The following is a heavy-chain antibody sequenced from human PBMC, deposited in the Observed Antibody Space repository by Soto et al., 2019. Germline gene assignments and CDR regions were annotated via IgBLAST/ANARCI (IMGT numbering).Heavy chain of an antibody. D-gene: IGHD3-10*01. J-gene: IGHJ3*02. CDR3: ARDRGGSLTMHVLEARPDDAFDI. Sequence: SVKVSCKASGGTFSSYAISWVRQAPGQGLEWMGGIIPIFGTANYAQKFQGRVTITADESTSTAYMELSSLRSEDTAVYYCARDRGGSLTMHVLEARPDDAFDIWGQGTMVTVSS. V-gene: IGHV1-69*13. CDR1: GGTFSSYA. CDR2: IIPIFGTA.